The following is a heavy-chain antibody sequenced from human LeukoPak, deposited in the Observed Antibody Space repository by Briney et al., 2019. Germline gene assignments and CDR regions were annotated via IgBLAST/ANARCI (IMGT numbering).Heavy chain of an antibody. CDR2: INTGNGNT. CDR1: GYTFNNYG. Sequence: ASVKVSCKTSGYTFNNYGMHWVRQAPRQSPEWMGWINTGNGNTKSSQKLQDRVTLTRDTSASTAYMELNSLSSEDTAVYYCARVPLYDASGHYYPHWGQGTLVTVSS. J-gene: IGHJ1*01. V-gene: IGHV1-3*04. CDR3: ARVPLYDASGHYYPH. D-gene: IGHD3-22*01.